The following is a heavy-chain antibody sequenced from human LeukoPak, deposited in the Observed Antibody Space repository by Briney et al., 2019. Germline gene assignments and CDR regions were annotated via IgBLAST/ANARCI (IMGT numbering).Heavy chain of an antibody. V-gene: IGHV4-39*01. CDR1: GGSISSSSYY. J-gene: IGHJ3*02. CDR3: ARQSDMITFGGVIAPPHAFDI. Sequence: PSETLSLTCTVSGGSISSSSYYWGWIRQPPGKGREWFGSIYYSGSTYYNPSLKSRVTISVDTSKNQFSLKLSSVTAADTAVYYCARQSDMITFGGVIAPPHAFDIWSQGTMVTVSS. D-gene: IGHD3-16*02. CDR2: IYYSGST.